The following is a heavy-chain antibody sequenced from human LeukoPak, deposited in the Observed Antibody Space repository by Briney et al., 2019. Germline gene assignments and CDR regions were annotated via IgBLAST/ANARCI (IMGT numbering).Heavy chain of an antibody. Sequence: GGSLRLSCAASGLTVSSNYMSWVRQAPGKGLEWVSVISGSGGSTYYADSVKGRFTISRDNSKNTLYLQMNSLRAEDTAVYYCAKAPGWFDYWGQGTLVTVSS. CDR1: GLTVSSNY. V-gene: IGHV3-23*01. D-gene: IGHD6-19*01. J-gene: IGHJ4*02. CDR3: AKAPGWFDY. CDR2: ISGSGGST.